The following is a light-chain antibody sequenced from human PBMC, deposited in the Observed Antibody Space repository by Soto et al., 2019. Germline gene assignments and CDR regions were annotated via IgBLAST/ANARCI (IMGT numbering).Light chain of an antibody. CDR3: QQYHNWPPYT. V-gene: IGKV3-15*01. CDR1: QSVSTN. J-gene: IGKJ2*01. CDR2: GAS. Sequence: EIVMTQSPATLSVSPGERATLSCRASQSVSTNLAWYQHKPGQAPRLRMYGASTRATGIPARFSGSGSGTEFTLTISSLQSEDFAVYYCQQYHNWPPYTFGQGTKLEIK.